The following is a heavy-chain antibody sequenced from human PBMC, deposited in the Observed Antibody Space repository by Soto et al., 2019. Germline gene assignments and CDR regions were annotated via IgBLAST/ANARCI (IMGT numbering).Heavy chain of an antibody. V-gene: IGHV3-43*01. CDR1: GFTFDDYT. D-gene: IGHD2-2*01. CDR3: AKEGCSSTSCYVD. J-gene: IGHJ4*02. Sequence: EVQLVESGGVVVQPGGSLRLSCAASGFTFDDYTMHWVRQAPGKGLEWVSLISWDGGSTYYADSVKGRFTISRDNSKNSLYLQMYSLRTEDTALYYCAKEGCSSTSCYVDWGQGTLVTVSS. CDR2: ISWDGGST.